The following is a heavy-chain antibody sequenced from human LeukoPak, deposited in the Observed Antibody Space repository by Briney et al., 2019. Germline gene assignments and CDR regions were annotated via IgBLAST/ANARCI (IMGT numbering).Heavy chain of an antibody. Sequence: ASVKVSCKVSGYTLTELSMHWVRQAPGKGLEWMGGFDPEDGETIYAQKFQGRVTMTTDTSTSTAYMELRSLRSDDTAVYYCARRGDSSSLLIDYWGQGTLVTVSS. V-gene: IGHV1-24*01. CDR3: ARRGDSSSLLIDY. CDR1: GYTLTELS. D-gene: IGHD6-6*01. CDR2: FDPEDGET. J-gene: IGHJ4*02.